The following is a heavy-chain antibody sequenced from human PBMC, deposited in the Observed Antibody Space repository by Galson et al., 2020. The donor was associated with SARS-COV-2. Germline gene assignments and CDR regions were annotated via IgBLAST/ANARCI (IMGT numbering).Heavy chain of an antibody. CDR1: GYTFTCYY. D-gene: IGHD2-15*01. CDR2: INPNSGGT. J-gene: IGHJ4*02. CDR3: ARLTRAAKFNCSGGSCHTSFGY. V-gene: IGHV1-2*02. Sequence: ASVKVSCKASGYTFTCYYMHWVRQAPGQGLEWMGWINPNSGGTNYAQKFQGMVTMTRDTSISTAYMELSRLRSDDTAVYYCARLTRAAKFNCSGGSCHTSFGYWGQGTLVTVSS.